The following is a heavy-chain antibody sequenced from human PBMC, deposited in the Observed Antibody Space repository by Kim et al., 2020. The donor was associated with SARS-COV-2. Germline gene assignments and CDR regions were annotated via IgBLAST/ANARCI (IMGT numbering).Heavy chain of an antibody. CDR2: IYSGGST. Sequence: GGSLRLSCAASGFTVSSNYMSWVRQAPGKGLEWVSVIYSGGSTYYADSVKGRFTISRDNSKNTMYLQMNSLRAEDTAVYYCARGEYSSSNGDYYGMDVWGQGTTVTVSS. V-gene: IGHV3-66*01. D-gene: IGHD6-6*01. CDR3: ARGEYSSSNGDYYGMDV. J-gene: IGHJ6*02. CDR1: GFTVSSNY.